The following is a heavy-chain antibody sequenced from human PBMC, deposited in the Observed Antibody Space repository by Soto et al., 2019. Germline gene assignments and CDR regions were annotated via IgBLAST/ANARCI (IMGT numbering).Heavy chain of an antibody. V-gene: IGHV4-34*01. J-gene: IGHJ6*02. D-gene: IGHD4-4*01. CDR3: ARGRGTVTKVNFYYYGMDV. CDR2: INHSGST. CDR1: GGSFSGYY. Sequence: SETLSLTCAVYGGSFSGYYWGWIRQPPGKGLEWIGEINHSGSTNYNPSLKSRVTISVDTSKNQFSLKLSSVTAADTAVYYCARGRGTVTKVNFYYYGMDVWGQGTTVTVSS.